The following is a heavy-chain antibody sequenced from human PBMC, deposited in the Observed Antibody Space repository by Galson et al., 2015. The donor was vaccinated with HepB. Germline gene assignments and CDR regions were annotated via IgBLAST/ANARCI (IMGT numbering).Heavy chain of an antibody. V-gene: IGHV1-18*01. CDR2: ISAYNGNT. D-gene: IGHD3-10*01. Sequence: SVKVSCKASGYTFTNYDINWVRQAPGQGLEWMGWISAYNGNTNYAQKLQGRVTMTTDTSTSTAYMELRSLRSDDTAVYYCARVFVTMVRGVIIRWFDPWGQGTLVTVSS. CDR3: ARVFVTMVRGVIIRWFDP. J-gene: IGHJ5*02. CDR1: GYTFTNYD.